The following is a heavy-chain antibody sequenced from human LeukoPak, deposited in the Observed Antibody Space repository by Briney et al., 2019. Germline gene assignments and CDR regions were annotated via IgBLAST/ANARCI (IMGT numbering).Heavy chain of an antibody. CDR1: GYTFTGYY. V-gene: IGHV1-2*02. J-gene: IGHJ2*01. CDR3: ARDRAAAGDWYFDL. CDR2: INPNSGGT. D-gene: IGHD6-13*01. Sequence: ASVKVSCKASGYTFTGYYMHWVRQAPGQGLEWMGWINPNSGGTNYAQKFQGRVTMTRDTSISTAYMELSRLRSDDTAVYYCARDRAAAGDWYFDLWGRGTLVTVSS.